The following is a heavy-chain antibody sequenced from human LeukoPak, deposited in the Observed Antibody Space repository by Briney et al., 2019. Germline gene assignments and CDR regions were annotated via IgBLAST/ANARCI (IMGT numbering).Heavy chain of an antibody. D-gene: IGHD1-26*01. J-gene: IGHJ4*02. CDR2: ISGSGGST. Sequence: GGSLRLSCAASGFTFSSYAMSWVRQAPGKGLEWVSAISGSGGSTYYADSVKGRFTISRDTSKNTLYLQMNSLRAEDTAVYYCARSPGVNSGPDSFDYWGQGTLVTVSS. CDR3: ARSPGVNSGPDSFDY. V-gene: IGHV3-23*01. CDR1: GFTFSSYA.